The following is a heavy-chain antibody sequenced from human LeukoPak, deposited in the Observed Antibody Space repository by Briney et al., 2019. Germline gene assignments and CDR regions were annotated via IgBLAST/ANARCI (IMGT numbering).Heavy chain of an antibody. V-gene: IGHV1-18*01. J-gene: IGHJ1*01. Sequence: ASVKVSCKASGYTFTGYGISWVRQAPGQGLEWMGWISAYNGNTNYAQKLQGRVTMTTDTSTSTAYMELRSLRSDDTAVYYCARDRYCSSTSCYTGYFQHWGQGTLVTVSS. D-gene: IGHD2-2*02. CDR2: ISAYNGNT. CDR3: ARDRYCSSTSCYTGYFQH. CDR1: GYTFTGYG.